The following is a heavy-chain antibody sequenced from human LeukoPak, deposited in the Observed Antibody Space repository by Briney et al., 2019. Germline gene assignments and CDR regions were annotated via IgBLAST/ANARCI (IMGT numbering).Heavy chain of an antibody. CDR1: GFTFSSYA. V-gene: IGHV3-23*01. Sequence: GGSLRLSCAASGFTFSSYAMSWVRQAPGKGLEWVSAITGSGGSRYYADSVKGRFTISRGNSKNTLYLQMNSLRAEDTAVYYCAKDRGAMINYWFDPWGQGTLVTVSS. D-gene: IGHD3-10*01. CDR3: AKDRGAMINYWFDP. CDR2: ITGSGGSR. J-gene: IGHJ5*02.